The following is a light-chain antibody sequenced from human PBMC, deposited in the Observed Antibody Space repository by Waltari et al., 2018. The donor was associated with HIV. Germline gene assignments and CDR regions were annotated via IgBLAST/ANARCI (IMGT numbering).Light chain of an antibody. CDR3: SSYTTGSTRVV. V-gene: IGLV2-14*01. J-gene: IGLJ1*01. Sequence: QSALTQPASVSGSPGQSITISCTGTSSDVGGYHYVSWYQQFPGKAPKLRISGGSNGPSGVSDRLSGSKSGNTASLTISGLQAEDEADYYCSSYTTGSTRVVFGTGTKVIVL. CDR1: SSDVGGYHY. CDR2: GGS.